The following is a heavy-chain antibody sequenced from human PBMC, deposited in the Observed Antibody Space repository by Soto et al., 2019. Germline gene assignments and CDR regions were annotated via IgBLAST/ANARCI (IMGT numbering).Heavy chain of an antibody. D-gene: IGHD2-2*01. Sequence: QGQQVQSGAGVKKPGSSVKVSCKASGGTFGSYAISWVRQAPGQGLEWMGGIIPIPGTANYAQKFQGRVTIAADESTSTAYMELSSLRSEDTAVYYCARSQGSSTSLEIYYYYYYGMDVWGQGTTVIVSS. CDR1: GGTFGSYA. J-gene: IGHJ6*02. CDR3: ARSQGSSTSLEIYYYYYYGMDV. V-gene: IGHV1-69*01. CDR2: IIPIPGTA.